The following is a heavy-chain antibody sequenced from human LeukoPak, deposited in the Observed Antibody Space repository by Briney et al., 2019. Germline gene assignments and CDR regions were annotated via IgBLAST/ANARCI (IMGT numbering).Heavy chain of an antibody. CDR3: ARDGLGELRYAFDI. V-gene: IGHV3-74*01. Sequence: GGSLRLSCAASGFTFSSYWMHWVRQAPGKGLVWVSRINTDGSSTSYADSVKGRFTISRDNAKNTLYLQMNSLRAEDTAVYYCARDGLGELRYAFDIWGQGTMVTVSS. CDR2: INTDGSST. CDR1: GFTFSSYW. J-gene: IGHJ3*02. D-gene: IGHD1-7*01.